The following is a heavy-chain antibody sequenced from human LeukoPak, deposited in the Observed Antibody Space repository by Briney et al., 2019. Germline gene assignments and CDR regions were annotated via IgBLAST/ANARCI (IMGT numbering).Heavy chain of an antibody. CDR3: ARLVDV. CDR2: IYYSGST. V-gene: IGHV4-39*01. J-gene: IGHJ6*02. Sequence: SETLSLTCTVSGGSNSGSSYYWGWIRQPPGKGLEWIGSIYYSGSTYYNPSLKSRVTISVDTSKNQFSLKLSSVTAADTAVYYCARLVDVWGQGTTVTVSS. CDR1: GGSNSGSSYY.